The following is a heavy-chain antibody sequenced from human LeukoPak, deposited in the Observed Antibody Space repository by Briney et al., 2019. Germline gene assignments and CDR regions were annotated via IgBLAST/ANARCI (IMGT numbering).Heavy chain of an antibody. Sequence: XXXVXXGSXSSYHWSWIRQPAGKGLEWIGHIYTPGSTNYNPSLKSRVTMSVDTSKNQFAQKLRAVNAAGAAVVYFXXXVXEQWLPGAFDYWGQGTLVTVSS. V-gene: IGHV4-4*07. D-gene: IGHD6-19*01. CDR2: IYTPGST. J-gene: IGHJ4*02. CDR3: XXXVXEQWLPGAFDY. CDR1: XGSXSSYH.